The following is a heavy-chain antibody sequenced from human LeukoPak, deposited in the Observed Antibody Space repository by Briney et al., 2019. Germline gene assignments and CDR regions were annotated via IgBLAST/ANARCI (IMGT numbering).Heavy chain of an antibody. Sequence: SETLSLTCAVYGGFFSGYYWSWIRQPPGKGLEWIGEINHSGSTNYNPSLKSRVTISVDTSKNQFSLKLSSVTAADTAVYYCARGYCSSTSCSPNWFDPWGQGTLVTVSS. J-gene: IGHJ5*02. CDR2: INHSGST. D-gene: IGHD2-2*01. CDR3: ARGYCSSTSCSPNWFDP. V-gene: IGHV4-34*01. CDR1: GGFFSGYY.